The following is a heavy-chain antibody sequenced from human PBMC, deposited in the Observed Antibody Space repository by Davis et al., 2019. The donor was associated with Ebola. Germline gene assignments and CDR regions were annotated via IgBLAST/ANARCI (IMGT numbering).Heavy chain of an antibody. V-gene: IGHV1-8*03. CDR3: ARDGRGSSWYIPTYYYYYMDV. CDR2: MNPNSGNT. CDR1: GYTFTSYD. J-gene: IGHJ6*03. Sequence: ASVKVSCKASGYTFTSYDINWVRQATGQGLEWMGWMNPNSGNTGYAQKFQGRVTITRNTSISTAYMELSSLRSEDTAVYYCARDGRGSSWYIPTYYYYYMDVWGKGTTVTVSS. D-gene: IGHD6-13*01.